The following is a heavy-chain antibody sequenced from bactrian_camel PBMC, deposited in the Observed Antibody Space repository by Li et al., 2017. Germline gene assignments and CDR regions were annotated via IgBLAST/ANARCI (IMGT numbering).Heavy chain of an antibody. Sequence: HVQLVESGGGLVQPGGSLRISCVVSGFSFSVYRMNWVRQAPGKGLEWISSISSGGGYTAYAESVKGRFTISRDNAANTVYLQLNSLTTEDTAMYYCSKTLQCYGEYDYWGQGTQVTVS. D-gene: IGHD3*01. CDR3: SKTLQCYGEYDY. CDR1: GFSFSVYR. J-gene: IGHJ4*01. V-gene: IGHV3S6*01. CDR2: ISSGGGYT.